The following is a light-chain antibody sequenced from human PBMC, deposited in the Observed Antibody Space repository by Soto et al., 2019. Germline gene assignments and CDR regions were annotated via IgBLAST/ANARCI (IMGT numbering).Light chain of an antibody. Sequence: QSALTQPASVSGSPGLSIAISCTGTSRDVGGYNSVSRYQQQPAKVPKLMIYDVSNRPSGVSNRFSGSKSGNTASLTISGLQAEDEGDYYCSSYTTGGSYVFGTGTKVTVL. J-gene: IGLJ1*01. CDR2: DVS. V-gene: IGLV2-14*01. CDR1: SRDVGGYNS. CDR3: SSYTTGGSYV.